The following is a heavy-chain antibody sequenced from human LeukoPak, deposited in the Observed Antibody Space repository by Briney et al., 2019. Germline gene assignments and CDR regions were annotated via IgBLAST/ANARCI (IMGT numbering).Heavy chain of an antibody. D-gene: IGHD3-10*01. J-gene: IGHJ4*02. Sequence: ASVNVSCKSSVYTFTHYFAHWVRPAPGQGLPWMGWINPNTGATSYPQKFQGRVTITRDTSISTAYMELRSLRSDDTAIYYCVRDGGSGSPYDFWGQGTLVTVSS. V-gene: IGHV1-2*02. CDR2: INPNTGAT. CDR1: VYTFTHYF. CDR3: VRDGGSGSPYDF.